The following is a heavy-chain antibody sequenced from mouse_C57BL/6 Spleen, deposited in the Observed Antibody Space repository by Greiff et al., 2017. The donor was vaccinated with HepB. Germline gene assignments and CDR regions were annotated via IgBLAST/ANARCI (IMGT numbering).Heavy chain of an antibody. CDR1: GFSLTSYG. Sequence: QVQLQESGPGLVAPSQSLSITCTVSGFSLTSYGVDWVRQSPGKGLEWLGVIWGVGSTNYNSALKSKLSISKDNTKSQVFLKMNSLQTDDTAMYCSAALLGLYAMDDWGQGTSVTVSS. D-gene: IGHD4-1*01. CDR3: AALLGLYAMDD. CDR2: IWGVGST. V-gene: IGHV2-6*01. J-gene: IGHJ4*01.